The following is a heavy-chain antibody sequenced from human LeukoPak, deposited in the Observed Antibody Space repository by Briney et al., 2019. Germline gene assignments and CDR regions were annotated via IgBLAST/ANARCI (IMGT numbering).Heavy chain of an antibody. J-gene: IGHJ4*02. D-gene: IGHD3-22*01. V-gene: IGHV3-33*06. Sequence: GGSLRLSCAASGFTFSSYGMRWVRQAPGKGLEWVAVIWYDGSNKYYADSVKGRFTISRDNSKNTLYLQMNSLRAEDTAVYYCAKVLLREGDSSGFDYWGQGTLVTVSS. CDR1: GFTFSSYG. CDR2: IWYDGSNK. CDR3: AKVLLREGDSSGFDY.